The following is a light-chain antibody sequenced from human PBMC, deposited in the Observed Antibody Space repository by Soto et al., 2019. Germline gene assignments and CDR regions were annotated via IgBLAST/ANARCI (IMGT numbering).Light chain of an antibody. CDR3: QQLTDWPPQWT. Sequence: DIQMTQSPSTLSASVGDRVTITCRAIQSISSWLAWYQQKPGKAPKLLIYKASSLESGVPSRFSGSGSGTDFTLTISSLEPEDFAVYYCQQLTDWPPQWTFGQGTKVDIK. CDR1: QSISSW. V-gene: IGKV1-5*03. CDR2: KAS. J-gene: IGKJ1*01.